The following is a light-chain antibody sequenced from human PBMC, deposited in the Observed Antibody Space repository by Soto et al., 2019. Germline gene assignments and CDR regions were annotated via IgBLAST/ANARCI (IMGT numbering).Light chain of an antibody. CDR1: QSVRSY. CDR3: QQSYTSPLT. CDR2: ASS. J-gene: IGKJ4*01. Sequence: DIQMTPSPSSVSASVGDRVTIACRAGQSVRSYLNWYQQKPGKAPNLLIYASSTLQSGVPSRFSGGGSGTDFTLTISSLQPEDFATYYCQQSYTSPLTFGGGTKVEI. V-gene: IGKV1-39*01.